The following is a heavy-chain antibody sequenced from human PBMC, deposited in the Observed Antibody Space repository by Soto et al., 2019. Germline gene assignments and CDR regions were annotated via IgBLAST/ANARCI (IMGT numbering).Heavy chain of an antibody. Sequence: SQTLSLTCAISGDSVSTNSAAWSWIRQSPSRGLEWLGRTYFRSKWSNDYVESLKSRITINPDTSKNQFSLLLNSVTPEDTAVYYCAREYSGAFDVWGQGTMVTVSS. CDR1: GDSVSTNSAA. CDR3: AREYSGAFDV. CDR2: TYFRSKWSN. D-gene: IGHD2-15*01. J-gene: IGHJ3*01. V-gene: IGHV6-1*01.